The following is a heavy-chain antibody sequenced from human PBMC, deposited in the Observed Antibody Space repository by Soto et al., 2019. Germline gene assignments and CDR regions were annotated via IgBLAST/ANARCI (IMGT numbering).Heavy chain of an antibody. Sequence: PGGSLRLSCAASGFTFSSYAMSWVRQAPGKGLEWVSAISGSGGSTYYADSVKSRFTISRDNSKNTLYLQMNSLRAEDTAVYYCAKDFAVTMIVVVITYFDYWGQGTLVTVSS. V-gene: IGHV3-23*01. CDR2: ISGSGGST. J-gene: IGHJ4*02. D-gene: IGHD3-22*01. CDR1: GFTFSSYA. CDR3: AKDFAVTMIVVVITYFDY.